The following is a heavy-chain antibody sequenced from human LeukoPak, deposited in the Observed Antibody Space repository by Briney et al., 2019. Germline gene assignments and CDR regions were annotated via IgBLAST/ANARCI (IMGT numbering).Heavy chain of an antibody. V-gene: IGHV4-4*07. CDR3: AREGRFLEWFEADYYYYYMDV. CDR1: GGSISSYY. D-gene: IGHD3-3*01. J-gene: IGHJ6*03. Sequence: PSETLSLTCTVSGGSISSYYWSWIRQPAGKGLEWIGRIYTSGSTNYNPSLKSRVIMSVDTPKNQFSLKLSSVTAADTAVYYCAREGRFLEWFEADYYYYYMDVWGKGTTVTVSS. CDR2: IYTSGST.